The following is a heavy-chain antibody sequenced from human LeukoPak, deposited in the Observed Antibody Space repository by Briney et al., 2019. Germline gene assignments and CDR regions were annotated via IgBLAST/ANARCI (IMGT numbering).Heavy chain of an antibody. J-gene: IGHJ4*02. CDR1: GFTFSNYV. CDR2: VSYDGSNK. D-gene: IGHD2-21*02. Sequence: GRSLRLSCAASGFTFSNYVMHWVRQAPGKGLEWVAVVSYDGSNKYYADSVKGRFTISRDNSKNTLYLQINSLRAEDTAVYYCVRDPSGVVTAPGYYWGQEPLVTVS. CDR3: VRDPSGVVTAPGYY. V-gene: IGHV3-30-3*01.